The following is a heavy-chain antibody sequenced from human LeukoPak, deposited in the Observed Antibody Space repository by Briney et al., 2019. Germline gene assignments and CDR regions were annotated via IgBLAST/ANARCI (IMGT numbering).Heavy chain of an antibody. CDR3: ATGDRLWSGYYYYYYYMDV. CDR2: IRYDGSNK. CDR1: GFTFSSYG. J-gene: IGHJ6*03. Sequence: GGSLRLSCAASGFTFSSYGTHWVRQAPGKGLEWVAFIRYDGSNKYYADSVKGRFTISRDNSKNTLYLQMNSLRAEDTAVYYCATGDRLWSGYYYYYYYMDVWGKGTTVTVSS. D-gene: IGHD3-3*01. V-gene: IGHV3-30*02.